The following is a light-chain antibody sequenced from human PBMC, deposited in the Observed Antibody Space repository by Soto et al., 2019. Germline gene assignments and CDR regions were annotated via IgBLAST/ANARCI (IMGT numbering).Light chain of an antibody. CDR1: QSVGNN. J-gene: IGKJ1*01. V-gene: IGKV3-15*01. CDR2: GAY. Sequence: EIVMTQSPATLSVSPGERTTLSCRASQSVGNNLAWYQQKPGQAPRLLIYGAYTRATGIPARFSVSGSGTDFTLTISSLQSEDFAVYYCQHYNYWPPKTFGQGTKVEMK. CDR3: QHYNYWPPKT.